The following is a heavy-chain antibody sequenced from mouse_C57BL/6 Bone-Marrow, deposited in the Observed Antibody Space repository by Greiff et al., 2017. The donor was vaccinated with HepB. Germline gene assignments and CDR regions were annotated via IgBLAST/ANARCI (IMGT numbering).Heavy chain of an antibody. V-gene: IGHV1-5*01. J-gene: IGHJ2*01. CDR3: TRSDYGSPYYFDY. D-gene: IGHD1-1*01. Sequence: EVHLVESGTVLARPGASVKMSCKTSGYTFTSYWMHWVKQRPGQGLEWIGAIYPGNSDTSYNQKFKGKAKLTAVTSASTAYMELSSLTNEDSAVYYCTRSDYGSPYYFDYWGQGTTLTVSS. CDR1: GYTFTSYW. CDR2: IYPGNSDT.